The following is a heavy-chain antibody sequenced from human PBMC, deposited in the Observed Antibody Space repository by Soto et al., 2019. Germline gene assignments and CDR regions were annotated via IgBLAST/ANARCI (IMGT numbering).Heavy chain of an antibody. V-gene: IGHV4-4*07. CDR3: ARDLAAVPRAFDY. J-gene: IGHJ4*02. D-gene: IGHD6-13*01. Sequence: PSETLSLTCTVSGASISGFYWSWIRKSAGKGLEWIGRIYYTGTTDYNPSLKSRVTISVDTSKTQFSLNMRSVTAADTAVYYCARDLAAVPRAFDYWGRGTLVTVSS. CDR2: IYYTGTT. CDR1: GASISGFY.